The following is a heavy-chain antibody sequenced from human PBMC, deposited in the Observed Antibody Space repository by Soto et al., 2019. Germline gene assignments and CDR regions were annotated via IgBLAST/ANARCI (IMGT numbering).Heavy chain of an antibody. CDR3: ASTVDI. J-gene: IGHJ3*02. V-gene: IGHV3-30-3*01. Sequence: QVQLVESGGGVVQPGRSLRLSCAASGFTFSSYAMHWVRQAPGTGLEWVAVISYDGSNKYYADSVKGRFTISRDNSKNTLYLQMNSLRAEDTAVYYCASTVDIWGQGTMVTVSS. CDR2: ISYDGSNK. CDR1: GFTFSSYA.